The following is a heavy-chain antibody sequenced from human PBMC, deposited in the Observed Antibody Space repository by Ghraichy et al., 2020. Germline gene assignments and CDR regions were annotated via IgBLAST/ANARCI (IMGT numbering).Heavy chain of an antibody. V-gene: IGHV3-23*01. J-gene: IGHJ4*02. D-gene: IGHD6-13*01. Sequence: GALNISCAASGFTFSNYAMSWVRQAPGKGLEWVSVISGSADSTYYADSVKGRFTISRDNSKNTLYLQMKSLRAEDTAVYYCAKDVYSSSWLPYYFDYWGQGTLVTVSS. CDR2: ISGSADST. CDR1: GFTFSNYA. CDR3: AKDVYSSSWLPYYFDY.